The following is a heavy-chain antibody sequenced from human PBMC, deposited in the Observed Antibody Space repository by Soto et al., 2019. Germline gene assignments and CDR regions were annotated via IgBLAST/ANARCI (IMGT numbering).Heavy chain of an antibody. CDR3: AREGFSPEKYYGMDV. Sequence: GGSLRLSCAASGFSFSSFAMNWVRQAPGKGLEWVSIISGSADSTFYADSVKGRFTISRDNSKSTLYLQINSLRAEDTAVYYCAREGFSPEKYYGMDVWGQGTTVTVSS. CDR2: ISGSADST. CDR1: GFSFSSFA. J-gene: IGHJ6*02. V-gene: IGHV3-23*01.